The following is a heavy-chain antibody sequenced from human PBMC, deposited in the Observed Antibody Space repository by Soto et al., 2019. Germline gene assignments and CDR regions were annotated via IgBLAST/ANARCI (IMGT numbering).Heavy chain of an antibody. CDR1: GFTVSSKY. J-gene: IGHJ6*03. V-gene: IGHV3-66*01. CDR2: IQSGGPT. Sequence: GGSLRLSCAASGFTVSSKYMSWVRQAPGKGLEWVSLIQSGGPTYYADSVKGRFTISRDTSENTVHLQMDSLRAEDTAVYYCARDVVLGDGGRCCGVPWAVWGKGTRVTVPS. CDR3: ARDVVLGDGGRCCGVPWAV. D-gene: IGHD2-15*01.